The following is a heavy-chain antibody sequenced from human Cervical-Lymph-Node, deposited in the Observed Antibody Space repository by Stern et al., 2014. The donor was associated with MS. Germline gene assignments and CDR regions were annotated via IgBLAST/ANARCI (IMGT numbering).Heavy chain of an antibody. V-gene: IGHV1-8*01. Sequence: EQLVESGAEVKKPGASVKVSCKASGYTFTNYDINWVRQATGQGLEWMGWMNPNNGNTGYAQKFQGRVTMTRSTSIRTAYMELSSLRSEDTAVYYCARALVTNNRPFDYWGQGTLVTVSS. CDR3: ARALVTNNRPFDY. CDR2: MNPNNGNT. J-gene: IGHJ4*02. CDR1: GYTFTNYD. D-gene: IGHD1/OR15-1a*01.